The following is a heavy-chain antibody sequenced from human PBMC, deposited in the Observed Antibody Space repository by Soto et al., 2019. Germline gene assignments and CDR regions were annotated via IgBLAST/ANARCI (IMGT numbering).Heavy chain of an antibody. J-gene: IGHJ4*02. V-gene: IGHV1-46*01. D-gene: IGHD3-22*01. CDR2: INPSGGST. CDR1: GYIFTNHY. Sequence: QVQLVQSGAEVKKPGASVKVSCKASGYIFTNHYIHWVRQPPGQGLEWMGIINPSGGSTNYLQRFHGRIAMTRDASTSTVYIELSSLRSEDTAVYFCARADYYDSSGFYYDCRGQGTLVTVSS. CDR3: ARADYYDSSGFYYDC.